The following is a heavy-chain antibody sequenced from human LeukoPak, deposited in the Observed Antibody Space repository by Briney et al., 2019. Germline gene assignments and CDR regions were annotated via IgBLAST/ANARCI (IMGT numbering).Heavy chain of an antibody. J-gene: IGHJ4*02. CDR1: GYTFTGYY. CDR2: INPNSGGT. CDR3: ARGSIESGSYYYYFDY. Sequence: ASVKVSCKASGYTFTGYYMHWVRQAPGQGLEWMGWINPNSGGTNYAQKFQGWVIMTRDTSISTAYMELSRLRSDDTAVYYCARGSIESGSYYYYFDYWGQGTLVTVSS. V-gene: IGHV1-2*04. D-gene: IGHD1-26*01.